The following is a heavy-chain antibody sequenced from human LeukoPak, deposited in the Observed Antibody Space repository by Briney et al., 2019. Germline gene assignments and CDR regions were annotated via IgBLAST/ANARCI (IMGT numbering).Heavy chain of an antibody. D-gene: IGHD3-10*01. Sequence: GGSLRLSCTASGFTFGDYALHWVRQAPGKGLEWVAVILHDGSNKYADSVKGRFTISRDNSKNTLHLQMNSLRAEDTAVYYCARGLMLRGVADYWGQGTLVTVSS. CDR3: ARGLMLRGVADY. J-gene: IGHJ4*02. CDR1: GFTFGDYA. V-gene: IGHV3-30*04. CDR2: ILHDGSNK.